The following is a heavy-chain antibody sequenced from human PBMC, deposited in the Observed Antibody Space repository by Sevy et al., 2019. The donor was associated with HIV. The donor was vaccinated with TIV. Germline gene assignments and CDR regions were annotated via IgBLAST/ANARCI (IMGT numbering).Heavy chain of an antibody. D-gene: IGHD2-21*02. Sequence: GGSLRLSCTASGFTFGDYAMSWFRQAPGRGLEWVGFIRSETYGETTEYAASVKGRFTVSRDDSKSIVYVQMNSLKTEDTAVYYCTRRASRVYGDHLNLYWGQGTLVTVSS. CDR2: IRSETYGETT. J-gene: IGHJ4*02. V-gene: IGHV3-49*03. CDR3: TRRASRVYGDHLNLY. CDR1: GFTFGDYA.